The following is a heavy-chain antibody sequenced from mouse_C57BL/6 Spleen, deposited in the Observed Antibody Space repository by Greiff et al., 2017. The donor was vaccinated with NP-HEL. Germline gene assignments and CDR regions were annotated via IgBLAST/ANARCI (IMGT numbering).Heavy chain of an antibody. CDR1: GYTFTSYW. CDR3: ARPWDY. J-gene: IGHJ4*01. CDR2: IDPSDSYT. V-gene: IGHV1-50*01. Sequence: VQLQQSGAELVKPGASVKLSCKASGYTFTSYWMQWVKQRPGQGLEWIGEIDPSDSYTNYNQKFKGKATLTVDTSSSTAYMQLSSLTSEDSAVYYCARPWDYWGQGTSVTVSS.